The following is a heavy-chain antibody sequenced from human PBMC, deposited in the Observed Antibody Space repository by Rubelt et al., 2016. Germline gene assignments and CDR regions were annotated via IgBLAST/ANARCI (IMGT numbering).Heavy chain of an antibody. V-gene: IGHV4-39*07. D-gene: IGHD3-9*01. CDR3: ARLNYDILTGYRNWFDP. CDR1: GGSISSSSFY. J-gene: IGHJ5*02. CDR2: IYYGGST. Sequence: QLQLQESGPGLVKPSETLSLTCTVSGGSISSSSFYWAWIRQPPGKGLEWIGSIYYGGSTYYNPSFKSRVIISVDTSKNQFSLRLTSVTAADTAVYYCARLNYDILTGYRNWFDPWGQGTLVTVSS.